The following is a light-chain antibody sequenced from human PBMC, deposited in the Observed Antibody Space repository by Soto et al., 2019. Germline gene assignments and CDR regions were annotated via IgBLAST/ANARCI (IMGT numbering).Light chain of an antibody. J-gene: IGLJ1*01. V-gene: IGLV2-14*01. Sequence: SALAQPASLSGSPGQSITISCTGTSSDVGEYNSVSWYQQHPGKAPKLIIYEVTNRPSGVSDRLSGSKSGNTASLTISGLQAEDEADYYCSSYTSSSTYVFGVGTKVTVL. CDR2: EVT. CDR1: SSDVGEYNS. CDR3: SSYTSSSTYV.